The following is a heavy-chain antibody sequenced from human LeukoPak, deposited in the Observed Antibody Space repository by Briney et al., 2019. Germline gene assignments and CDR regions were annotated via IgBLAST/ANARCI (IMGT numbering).Heavy chain of an antibody. CDR2: IWYDGSNK. CDR1: GFTFSSYG. Sequence: GGSLRLSCAASGFTFSSYGMLWVRQAPGKGLEWVAVIWYDGSNKYYADSVKGRFTISRDNSKNTLYLQMNSLRAEDTAVYYCARDRGYSGYQMLDYWGQGTLVTVSS. J-gene: IGHJ4*02. D-gene: IGHD5-12*01. V-gene: IGHV3-33*01. CDR3: ARDRGYSGYQMLDY.